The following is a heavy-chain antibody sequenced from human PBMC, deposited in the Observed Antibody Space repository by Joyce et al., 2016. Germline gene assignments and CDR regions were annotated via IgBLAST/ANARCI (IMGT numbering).Heavy chain of an antibody. V-gene: IGHV3-48*03. CDR3: TTPSCAN. D-gene: IGHD2-2*01. Sequence: EVQLVEYGGGLVQPGGSLRLSCADSGIIFSNKEMNWVRQAPGKGVEWISSINSDDSRIHYADSVRGRFTISRDNARNSLFLEMNSLRVEDTAMYYCTTPSCANWGQGSLVTVSS. CDR2: INSDDSRI. J-gene: IGHJ4*02. CDR1: GIIFSNKE.